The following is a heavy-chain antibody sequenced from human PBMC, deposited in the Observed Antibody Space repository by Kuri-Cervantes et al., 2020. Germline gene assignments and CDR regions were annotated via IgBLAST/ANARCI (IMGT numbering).Heavy chain of an antibody. D-gene: IGHD6-13*01. J-gene: IGHJ3*02. CDR1: GYTFTGYY. CDR3: ARDGLGAAASLAFDI. V-gene: IGHV1-2*04. Sequence: ASVKVSCKASGYTFTGYYMHWVRQAPGQGLEWMGWINPNSGGTNYAQKFQGWVTMTRDTSISTAYMELSRLRSDDTAVYYSARDGLGAAASLAFDIWGQGTMVTVSS. CDR2: INPNSGGT.